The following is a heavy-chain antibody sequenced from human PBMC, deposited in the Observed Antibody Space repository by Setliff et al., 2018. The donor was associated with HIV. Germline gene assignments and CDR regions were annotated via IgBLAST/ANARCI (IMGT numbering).Heavy chain of an antibody. Sequence: SVKVSCKASGGSFTSFAISWVRQAPGQGLEWMGGIMSILRIANYAQKFQGRVTITAGKSTRTAYMELSSLRSEDTAVYYCAKELSYCSGGNCYFDSWGQGTLVTVSS. J-gene: IGHJ4*02. CDR3: AKELSYCSGGNCYFDS. CDR2: IMSILRIA. V-gene: IGHV1-69*10. CDR1: GGSFTSFA. D-gene: IGHD2-15*01.